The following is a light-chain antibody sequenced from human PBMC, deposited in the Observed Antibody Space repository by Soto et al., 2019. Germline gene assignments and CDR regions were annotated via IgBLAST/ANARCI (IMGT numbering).Light chain of an antibody. CDR1: SSDVGGYNY. CDR2: EVS. CDR3: SSYAASNNHV. J-gene: IGLJ1*01. Sequence: QSALTQPPSASGSPGQSVTISCTGTSSDVGGYNYVSWHQQHPGKAPKLMIYEVSKRPSGVPDRFSGSKSGNTASLTVSGLQAEDEADYYCSSYAASNNHVFGTGTKVTDL. V-gene: IGLV2-8*01.